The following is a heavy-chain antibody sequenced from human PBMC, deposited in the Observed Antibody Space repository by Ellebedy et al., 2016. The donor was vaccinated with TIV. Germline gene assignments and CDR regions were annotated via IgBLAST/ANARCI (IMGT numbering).Heavy chain of an antibody. CDR3: AKDTVTLAYFDY. J-gene: IGHJ4*02. V-gene: IGHV3-23*01. CDR2: ISGSGGST. CDR1: GFTFSSYA. D-gene: IGHD4-17*01. Sequence: GESLKISCAASGFTFSSYAMSWVRQAPGKGLEWVSAISGSGGSTYYADSVKGRFTISRDNSKNTLYLQMTSLRAEDTAVYYCAKDTVTLAYFDYWGQGTLVTVSS.